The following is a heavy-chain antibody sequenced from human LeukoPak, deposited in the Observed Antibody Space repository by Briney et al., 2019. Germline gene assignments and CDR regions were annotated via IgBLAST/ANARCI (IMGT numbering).Heavy chain of an antibody. CDR1: GFTFSSYA. V-gene: IGHV3-23*01. CDR2: ISGSGGST. J-gene: IGHJ4*02. CDR3: AKDDRYSGYAGYFDY. Sequence: AGGSLRLSCAASGFTFSSYAMSWVRQAPGKGLEWVSAISGSGGSTYYADSVKGRFTISRDNSKNTLYLQMNSLRAEDTAVYYCAKDDRYSGYAGYFDYWGQGTLVTVSS. D-gene: IGHD5-12*01.